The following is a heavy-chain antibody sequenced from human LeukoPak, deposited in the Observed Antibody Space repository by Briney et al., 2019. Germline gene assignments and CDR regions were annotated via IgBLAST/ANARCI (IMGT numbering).Heavy chain of an antibody. V-gene: IGHV3-9*03. D-gene: IGHD2-8*01. CDR2: ISWNSGSI. Sequence: QPGRSLRLSCAASGFTFDDYAMHWVRQAPGKGLEWVSGISWNSGSIGYADSVKGRFTISRDNAKSSLYLQMNSLGAEDMALYYCAKGSCTNGVCYLHYWGQGTLVTVSS. CDR3: AKGSCTNGVCYLHY. J-gene: IGHJ4*02. CDR1: GFTFDDYA.